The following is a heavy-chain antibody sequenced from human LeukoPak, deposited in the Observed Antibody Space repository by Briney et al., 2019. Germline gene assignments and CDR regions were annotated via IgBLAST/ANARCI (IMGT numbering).Heavy chain of an antibody. CDR1: GFTFRSYD. V-gene: IGHV3-13*01. J-gene: IGHJ6*03. Sequence: PGGSLRLSCAASGFTFRSYDMHWVRQATGKGLEWVSGIGTAGEIYYPGSVKGRFTISRENAKNSLYLQMNSLRAGDTAVYYCARDFLRSGYQFYYYYYYYMDVWGKGTTVTVSS. CDR3: ARDFLRSGYQFYYYYYYYMDV. CDR2: IGTAGEI. D-gene: IGHD3-3*01.